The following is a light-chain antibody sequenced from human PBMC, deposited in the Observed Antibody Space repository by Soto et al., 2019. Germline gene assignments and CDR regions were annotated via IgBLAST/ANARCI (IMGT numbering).Light chain of an antibody. CDR1: RGSSSN. CDR3: QQTYSTPFT. CDR2: SAC. J-gene: IGKJ3*01. Sequence: DIQMTQSPSSLSASVGHSVTITCWQSRGSSSNLNWCQQKPGKAPKLLFYSACSLQTGGPSGFSCSRSGTDFTLIISSLQPEDFATYYCQQTYSTPFTFGPGTKVDIK. V-gene: IGKV1-39*01.